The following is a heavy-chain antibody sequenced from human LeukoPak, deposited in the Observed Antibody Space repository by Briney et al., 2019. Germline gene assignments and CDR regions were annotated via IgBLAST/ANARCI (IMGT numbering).Heavy chain of an antibody. Sequence: PSETLSLTCTVSGGSISSSSYYWGWIRQPPGKGLEWIGSIYYSGSTYYNPSLKSRVTISVDTSKNQFSLKLSSVTAADTAVYYCARDRDGFGELLSFYYYYGMDVWGQGTTVTVSS. V-gene: IGHV4-39*07. CDR3: ARDRDGFGELLSFYYYYGMDV. CDR1: GGSISSSSYY. CDR2: IYYSGST. D-gene: IGHD3-10*01. J-gene: IGHJ6*02.